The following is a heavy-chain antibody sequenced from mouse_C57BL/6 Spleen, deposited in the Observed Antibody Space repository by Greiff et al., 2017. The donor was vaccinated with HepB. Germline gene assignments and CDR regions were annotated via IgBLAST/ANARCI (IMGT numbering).Heavy chain of an antibody. CDR2: ISSGGDYI. Sequence: DVMLVESGEGLVKPGGSLKLSCAASGFTFSSYAMSWVRQTPEKRLEWVAYISSGGDYIYYADTVKGRFTISRDNARNTLYLKMSSLKSENTAMYYCTRYYGSSYWYFDVWGTGTTVTVSS. CDR3: TRYYGSSYWYFDV. CDR1: GFTFSSYA. V-gene: IGHV5-9-1*02. J-gene: IGHJ1*03. D-gene: IGHD1-1*01.